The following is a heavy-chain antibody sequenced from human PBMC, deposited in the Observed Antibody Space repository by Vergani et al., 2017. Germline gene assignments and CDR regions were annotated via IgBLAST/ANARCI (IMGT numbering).Heavy chain of an antibody. CDR1: GYTFTSYG. CDR3: AKDSGIAVAGRIHYYYYYGMDV. Sequence: QVQLVQSGAEVKKPGASVKVSCKASGYTFTSYGISWVRQAPGQGLEWMGWISAYNGNTNYAKKLQGRVTMTTDTSTSTAYMELRSLRSDDTAVYYCAKDSGIAVAGRIHYYYYYGMDVWGQGTTVTVSS. J-gene: IGHJ6*02. CDR2: ISAYNGNT. D-gene: IGHD6-19*01. V-gene: IGHV1-18*01.